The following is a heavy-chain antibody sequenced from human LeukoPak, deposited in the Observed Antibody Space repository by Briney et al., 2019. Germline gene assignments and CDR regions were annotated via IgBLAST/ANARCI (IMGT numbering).Heavy chain of an antibody. CDR3: ARIRNKTYYYDSSGYYYYYGMDV. CDR2: INPSGGST. J-gene: IGHJ6*02. CDR1: GYTFTSYY. Sequence: ASVKVSCKASGYTFTSYYMHWVRQAPGQGLEWMGIINPSGGSTSYAQKFQGRVTMTRDTSTSTVYMELSSLRSEDTAVYYCARIRNKTYYYDSSGYYYYYGMDVWGQGTTVTVSS. V-gene: IGHV1-46*01. D-gene: IGHD3-22*01.